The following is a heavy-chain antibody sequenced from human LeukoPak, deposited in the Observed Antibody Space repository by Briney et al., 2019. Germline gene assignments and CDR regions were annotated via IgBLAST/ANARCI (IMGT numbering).Heavy chain of an antibody. Sequence: SETLSLTCTVSGGSISSYYWSWIRQPPGKGLEWIGYIYYSGSTNYNPSLKSRVTISVDTSKNQFSLKLSSVTAADTAVYYCARAIPYGDAFDYWGQGTLVTVSS. D-gene: IGHD4-17*01. V-gene: IGHV4-59*01. CDR3: ARAIPYGDAFDY. CDR1: GGSISSYY. CDR2: IYYSGST. J-gene: IGHJ4*02.